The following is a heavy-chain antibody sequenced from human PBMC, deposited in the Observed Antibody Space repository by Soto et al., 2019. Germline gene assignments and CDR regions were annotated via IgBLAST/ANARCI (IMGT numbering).Heavy chain of an antibody. CDR3: ARVPLYQPLTAFDI. CDR1: GYTFTTYT. D-gene: IGHD2-2*01. J-gene: IGHJ3*02. Sequence: QVQLVQSGAEEKKPGASVKVSCKAFGYTFTTYTMHWVRQAPGQRLEWMGWITTGNGNTKYSQKFPGRVTITSDTSASTADMQLSSLTSEDTAVYYCARVPLYQPLTAFDIWGQGTMVTVSS. CDR2: ITTGNGNT. V-gene: IGHV1-3*04.